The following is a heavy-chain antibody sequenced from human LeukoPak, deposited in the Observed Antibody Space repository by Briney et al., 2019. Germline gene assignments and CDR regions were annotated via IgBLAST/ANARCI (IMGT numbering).Heavy chain of an antibody. CDR2: ISSSSSTI. CDR1: GFTFSSYS. CDR3: ARHYCSSTSCYYFDY. J-gene: IGHJ4*02. V-gene: IGHV3-48*04. D-gene: IGHD2-2*01. Sequence: GSLRLSCAASGFTFSSYSMNWVRQAPGKGLEWVSYISSSSSTIYYADSVKGRFTISRDNAKNSLYLQMNSLRAEDTAVYYCARHYCSSTSCYYFDYWGQGTLATVSS.